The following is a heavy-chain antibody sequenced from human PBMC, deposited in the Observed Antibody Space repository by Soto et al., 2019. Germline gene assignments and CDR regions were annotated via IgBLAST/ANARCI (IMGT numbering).Heavy chain of an antibody. V-gene: IGHV3-74*01. Sequence: EVQVVEAGGGLVQPGGSLRLSCAASGFTFSTYCMHWVRQSPGKGLVWVSRIGSHGSGTSYADSVKGRFTISRDNANNWLYLQMRRLRADDTAIYYCARGEEVERWSIDFWGQGTLVTVSS. CDR2: IGSHGSGT. J-gene: IGHJ4*02. CDR3: ARGEEVERWSIDF. CDR1: GFTFSTYC. D-gene: IGHD2-15*01.